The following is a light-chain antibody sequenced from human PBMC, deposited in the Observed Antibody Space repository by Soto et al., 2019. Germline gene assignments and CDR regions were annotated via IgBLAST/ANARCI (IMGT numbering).Light chain of an antibody. CDR3: SSYTSSDVV. CDR2: DVS. V-gene: IGLV2-14*01. Sequence: QSALTQPVSVSGSPGQSITISCTGTSSDVGGYNYVSWYQQHPGKAPKLMIYDVSNRPSGVSNRFAGSKSGNTASLTITGLQAEDEADYYCSSYTSSDVVFGGGTQLTVL. CDR1: SSDVGGYNY. J-gene: IGLJ2*01.